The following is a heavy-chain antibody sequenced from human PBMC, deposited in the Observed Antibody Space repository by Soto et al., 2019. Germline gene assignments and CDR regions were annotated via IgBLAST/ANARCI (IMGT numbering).Heavy chain of an antibody. Sequence: EVQLVESGGGLVQPGGSLRLSCAASGFSFSGYSINWVRQAPGKGLEWVSYISSSGGSTYYADSVKGRFTISRDNSKNTLYLQMNSLRAEDTAVYYCAKGVAPLYYYYYGMDVWGQGTTVTVSS. J-gene: IGHJ6*02. D-gene: IGHD2-15*01. CDR1: GFSFSGYS. CDR2: ISSSGGST. CDR3: AKGVAPLYYYYYGMDV. V-gene: IGHV3-23*04.